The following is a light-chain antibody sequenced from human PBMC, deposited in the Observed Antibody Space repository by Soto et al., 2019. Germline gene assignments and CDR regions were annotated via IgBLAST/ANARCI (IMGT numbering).Light chain of an antibody. CDR1: QSVSSSY. Sequence: EIVLTQSPGTLSLSPGERATLSCRASQSVSSSYLAWYQQKPGQAPRLLIYGASSRATGIPDRFSGSGSGADFTLTISRLEPEDFAVYYCQQYGSSPFTFGQGTRLENK. CDR3: QQYGSSPFT. J-gene: IGKJ5*01. CDR2: GAS. V-gene: IGKV3-20*01.